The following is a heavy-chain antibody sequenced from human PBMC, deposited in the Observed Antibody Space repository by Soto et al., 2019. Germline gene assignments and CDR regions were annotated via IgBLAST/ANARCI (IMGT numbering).Heavy chain of an antibody. J-gene: IGHJ4*02. Sequence: SETLSLTCTVSGGSISSGGYYWSWIRQHPGKGLEWIGYIYYSGSTYYNPSLKSRVTISVDTSKNQFSLELSSVTAADTAVYYCATSSLGYCSSTSCYPTPYFDYWGQGTLVTVSS. CDR2: IYYSGST. V-gene: IGHV4-31*03. CDR1: GGSISSGGYY. D-gene: IGHD2-2*01. CDR3: ATSSLGYCSSTSCYPTPYFDY.